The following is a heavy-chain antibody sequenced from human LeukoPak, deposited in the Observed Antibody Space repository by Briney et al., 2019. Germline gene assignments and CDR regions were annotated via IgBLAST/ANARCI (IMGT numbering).Heavy chain of an antibody. CDR2: ISGSGGYT. J-gene: IGHJ4*02. CDR1: GFTFSDHA. D-gene: IGHD5-12*01. Sequence: QPGGSLRLSCAASGFTFSDHAMSWVRQAPGKGLEWVSGISGSGGYTYHADSVKGRFTISRDNSKNTLYLQMNSLRAEDTAKYYCAKDRVARGEYFDYWGQGTLVTVSS. CDR3: AKDRVARGEYFDY. V-gene: IGHV3-23*01.